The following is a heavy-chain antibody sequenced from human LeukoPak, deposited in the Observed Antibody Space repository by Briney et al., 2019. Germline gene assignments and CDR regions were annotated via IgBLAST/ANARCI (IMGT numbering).Heavy chain of an antibody. CDR2: INHSGST. CDR3: ASHDSSGYYYDY. Sequence: SETPSLTCAVYGGSFSGYYWSWIRQPPGKGLEWIGEINHSGSTNYNPSLKSRVTISVDTSKNQFSLKLSSVTAADTAVYYCASHDSSGYYYDYWGQGTLVTVSS. J-gene: IGHJ4*02. CDR1: GGSFSGYY. D-gene: IGHD3-22*01. V-gene: IGHV4-34*01.